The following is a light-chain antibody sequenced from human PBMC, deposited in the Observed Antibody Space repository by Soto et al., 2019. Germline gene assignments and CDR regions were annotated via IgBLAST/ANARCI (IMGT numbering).Light chain of an antibody. CDR2: WAS. V-gene: IGKV4-1*01. J-gene: IGKJ4*01. Sequence: IVMTQSPDSLAVSLGERATINCKSSQSVLYSSNNKNYLAWYQQKPGQPPKLLIYWASTRESGVPDRFSGSGSGTDFTLTISSLQAEDVAVYYCQQYYSTPPPLGGGTKVDIK. CDR1: QSVLYSSNNKNY. CDR3: QQYYSTPPP.